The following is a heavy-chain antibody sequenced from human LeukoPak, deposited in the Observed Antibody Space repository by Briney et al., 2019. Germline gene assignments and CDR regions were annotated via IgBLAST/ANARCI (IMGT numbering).Heavy chain of an antibody. CDR3: ARDYCDSSGNNWFDP. D-gene: IGHD3-22*01. CDR2: INSDGSST. J-gene: IGHJ5*02. V-gene: IGHV3-74*01. Sequence: GGSLRLSCAASGFTFSSYWMHWVRQAPGKGLVWVSRINSDGSSTSYADSVKGRFTISRDNAKNTLYLQMNSLRAEDTAVYYCARDYCDSSGNNWFDPWGQGTLVTVSS. CDR1: GFTFSSYW.